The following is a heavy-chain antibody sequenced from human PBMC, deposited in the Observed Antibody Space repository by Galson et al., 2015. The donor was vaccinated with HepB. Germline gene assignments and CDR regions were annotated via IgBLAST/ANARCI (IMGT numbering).Heavy chain of an antibody. CDR1: GYTFTSYY. V-gene: IGHV1-46*01. D-gene: IGHD3-3*01. J-gene: IGHJ6*02. CDR3: ARTGQSYDFWRDYYGMDV. Sequence: SVKVSCKASGYTFTSYYMHWVRQAPGQGLEWMGIINPSGGNTGYAQKFQGRVTMTRNTSISTAYMELSSLRSEDTAVYYCARTGQSYDFWRDYYGMDVWGQGTTVTVSS. CDR2: INPSGGNT.